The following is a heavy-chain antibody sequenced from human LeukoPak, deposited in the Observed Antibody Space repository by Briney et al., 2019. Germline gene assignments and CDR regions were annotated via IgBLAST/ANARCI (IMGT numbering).Heavy chain of an antibody. CDR2: VSSTDMI. Sequence: GGSLRLSCAASGFTFSTYSINWVRQAPGKGLEWISYVSSTDMISYADSVKGRFTISRDNAKNSLYLQMNSLRDDDTAVYYCARDHSWVFDYWGQGTPVTVSS. CDR3: ARDHSWVFDY. CDR1: GFTFSTYS. J-gene: IGHJ4*02. V-gene: IGHV3-48*02. D-gene: IGHD2-15*01.